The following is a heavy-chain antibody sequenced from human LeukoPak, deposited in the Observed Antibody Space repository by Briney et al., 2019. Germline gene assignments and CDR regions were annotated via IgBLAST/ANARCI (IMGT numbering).Heavy chain of an antibody. V-gene: IGHV1-46*01. CDR2: LNPSGGST. CDR3: ARDSYDSSGYYDFRAWYFDL. J-gene: IGHJ2*01. D-gene: IGHD3-22*01. CDR1: GYTFTSYY. Sequence: ASVKVSCKASGYTFTSYYMHWVRQAPGQGPEWMGILNPSGGSTSYAQKFQGRVTMTRDTSTSTVYMELSSLRSEDTAVYYCARDSYDSSGYYDFRAWYFDLWGRGTLVTVSS.